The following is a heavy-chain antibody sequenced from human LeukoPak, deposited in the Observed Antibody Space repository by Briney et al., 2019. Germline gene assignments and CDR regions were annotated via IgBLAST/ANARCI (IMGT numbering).Heavy chain of an antibody. Sequence: GGSLRLSCAAFGFSFETYDMHWVRQPTGKGLEWVSAVGATGETYYPDSVKDRFTISRENAKNSLYLQMNSLRAEDTAVYYCARAIGGSSGSYYNYWGQGTLVTVSS. CDR3: ARAIGGSSGSYYNY. V-gene: IGHV3-13*01. D-gene: IGHD1-26*01. CDR1: GFSFETYD. CDR2: VGATGET. J-gene: IGHJ4*02.